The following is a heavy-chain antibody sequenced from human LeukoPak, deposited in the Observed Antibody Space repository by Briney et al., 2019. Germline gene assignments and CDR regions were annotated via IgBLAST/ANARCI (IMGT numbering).Heavy chain of an antibody. V-gene: IGHV4-34*01. CDR2: INQSGST. CDR3: ARGRVSSSTWCSTYYYYFYMDV. Sequence: SETLSLTCAVYSGSFSGYYWSWIRQPPGKGLEWIGEINQSGSTNYNPSLKSRVTISVDTSKNHFSLKLSSVTAADTAVYFCARGRVSSSTWCSTYYYYFYMDVWGKGTTVTVSS. J-gene: IGHJ6*03. CDR1: SGSFSGYY. D-gene: IGHD6-13*01.